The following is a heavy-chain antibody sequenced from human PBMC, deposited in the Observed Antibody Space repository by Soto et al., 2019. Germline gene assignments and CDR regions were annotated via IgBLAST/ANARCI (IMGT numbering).Heavy chain of an antibody. CDR3: AREGSSSSRLRLTSNYYGMDV. D-gene: IGHD6-13*01. Sequence: SETLSLTCTVSGGSISSYYWSWIRQPPGEGLEWIGYIYSSGSTNYNPSLKSRVTISVDTSKNQFSLKLRSVTAADTAVYYCAREGSSSSRLRLTSNYYGMDVWGQGTTVTASS. CDR1: GGSISSYY. J-gene: IGHJ6*02. CDR2: IYSSGST. V-gene: IGHV4-59*01.